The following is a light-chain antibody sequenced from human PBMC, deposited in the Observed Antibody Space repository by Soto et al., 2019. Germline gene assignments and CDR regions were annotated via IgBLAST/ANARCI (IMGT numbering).Light chain of an antibody. J-gene: IGKJ2*01. Sequence: EIVLTQSPGTLSLSPGERATLSCRASQSAGSTFLAWYQQKPGQAPRLLIYGSSSRATGIPDRFSGSGSGTDFTLTISRLEPEDFAVYYCQQYGSSLYTFGQGTKLEIK. V-gene: IGKV3-20*01. CDR3: QQYGSSLYT. CDR2: GSS. CDR1: QSAGSTF.